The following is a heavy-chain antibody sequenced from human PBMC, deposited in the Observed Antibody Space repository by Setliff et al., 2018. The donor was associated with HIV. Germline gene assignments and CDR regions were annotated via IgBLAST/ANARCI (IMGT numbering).Heavy chain of an antibody. V-gene: IGHV1-18*01. CDR3: ARIRGYCSGGSCYSIFNYYYGMDV. CDR1: GYTFTSYG. J-gene: IGHJ6*02. D-gene: IGHD2-15*01. Sequence: ASVKVSCKASGYTFTSYGISWVRQAPGQGLEWMGWISAYNGNTNYAQKLQGRVTITRNTSISTAYMELSSLRSEDTAVYYCARIRGYCSGGSCYSIFNYYYGMDVWGQGTTVTVSS. CDR2: ISAYNGNT.